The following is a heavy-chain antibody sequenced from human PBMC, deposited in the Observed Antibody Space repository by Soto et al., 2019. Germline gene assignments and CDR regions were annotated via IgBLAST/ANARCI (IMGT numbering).Heavy chain of an antibody. CDR1: GGTFSSYV. J-gene: IGHJ6*02. CDR2: IIPIFGTA. CDR3: ARDPAPRYYYDYGMDV. Sequence: QVQLVQSGAEVKKPGSSVKVSCKASGGTFSSYVISWVRQAPGQGLEWMGGIIPIFGTANYAQKFKSRVTSTADESTSTAYMELRSLRSEDTAVYYCARDPAPRYYYDYGMDVWGRGTTVTVSS. V-gene: IGHV1-69*01.